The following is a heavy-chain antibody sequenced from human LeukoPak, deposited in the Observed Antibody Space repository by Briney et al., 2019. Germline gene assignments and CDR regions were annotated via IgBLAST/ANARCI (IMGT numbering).Heavy chain of an antibody. V-gene: IGHV4-30-2*01. CDR3: ARDVWEYSSSSYYFDY. J-gene: IGHJ4*02. Sequence: SSQTLSLTCTVSGGSISSGGYYWSWIRQPPGKGLEWIGYIYHSGSTYYNPSLKSRVTISVDRSKNQFSLKLSSVTAADTAVYYCARDVWEYSSSSYYFDYWGQGTLVTVSS. D-gene: IGHD6-6*01. CDR2: IYHSGST. CDR1: GGSISSGGYY.